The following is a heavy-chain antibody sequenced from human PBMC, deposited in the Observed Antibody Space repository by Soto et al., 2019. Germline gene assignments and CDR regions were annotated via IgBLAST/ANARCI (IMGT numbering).Heavy chain of an antibody. D-gene: IGHD3-9*01. J-gene: IGHJ6*02. CDR3: AGLDYVIFTGYYDDGMDC. CDR2: IVVGSGDT. V-gene: IGHV1-58*01. CDR1: GFTFTTSA. Sequence: SAQVSCKASGFTFTTSAVQWVRQARGQRLERIGWIVVGSGDTNYAQKFQDRVIITRDMSTSTAYMELSSLRSEDTAGDYCAGLDYVIFTGYYDDGMDCWGQGTPGTGPS.